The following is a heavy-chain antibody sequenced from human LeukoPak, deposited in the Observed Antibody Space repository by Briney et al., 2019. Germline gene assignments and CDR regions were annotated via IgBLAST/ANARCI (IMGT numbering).Heavy chain of an antibody. CDR2: IYYSGNT. J-gene: IGHJ4*02. Sequence: PSETLSLTCTISGGSIGSYYWSWIRQPPGKGLQWIGYIYYSGNTNYNPSLKSRVTISVDTSKNQFSMKLTSVTAADTAVYYCAREDDDYLFDYWGQGTLVTVSS. V-gene: IGHV4-59*01. CDR3: AREDDDYLFDY. D-gene: IGHD4-17*01. CDR1: GGSIGSYY.